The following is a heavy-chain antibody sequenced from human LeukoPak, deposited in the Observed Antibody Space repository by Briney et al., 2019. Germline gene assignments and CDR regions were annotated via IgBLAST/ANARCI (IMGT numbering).Heavy chain of an antibody. CDR2: INPNSGGT. CDR1: GYTFTGYY. D-gene: IGHD2-2*01. Sequence: GASVKVSCKASGYTFTGYYMHWVRQAPGQGLEWMGWINPNSGGTNYAQKCQGRVTMTRDTSISTAYMELSRLRSDDTAVYYCAREDIVVVPAAVDYWGQGTLVTVSS. V-gene: IGHV1-2*02. J-gene: IGHJ4*02. CDR3: AREDIVVVPAAVDY.